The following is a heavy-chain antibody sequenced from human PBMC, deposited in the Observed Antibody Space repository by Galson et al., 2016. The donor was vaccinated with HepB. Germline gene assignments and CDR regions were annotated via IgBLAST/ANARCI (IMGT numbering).Heavy chain of an antibody. Sequence: SLRLSCAASGFTFSVYGMHWVRQAPGKGLEWVANMRLDGSLRDYVASVKGRFTIYRDSARRSFHLQMNGLRVEDTAFYYCARGPGWLTDYWGQGILVVVSS. CDR1: GFTFSVYG. V-gene: IGHV3-7*01. D-gene: IGHD3-10*01. CDR3: ARGPGWLTDY. J-gene: IGHJ4*02. CDR2: MRLDGSLR.